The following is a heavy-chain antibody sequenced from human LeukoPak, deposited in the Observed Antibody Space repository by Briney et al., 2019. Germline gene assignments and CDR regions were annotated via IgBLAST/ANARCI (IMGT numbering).Heavy chain of an antibody. Sequence: ASVKVSCKASGYTFTRHFMHWVRQAPGQGLEWMGIINPNDGSTSYSQKFQGRVTMTGDTSTSTVYMELSSLRSEDTAVYYCARSDSGDYNFDYWGQGTQVTVSS. J-gene: IGHJ4*02. CDR2: INPNDGST. V-gene: IGHV1-46*01. CDR3: ARSDSGDYNFDY. CDR1: GYTFTRHF. D-gene: IGHD3-22*01.